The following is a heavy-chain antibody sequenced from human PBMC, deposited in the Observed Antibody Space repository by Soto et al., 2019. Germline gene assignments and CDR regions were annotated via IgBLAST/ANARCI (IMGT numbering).Heavy chain of an antibody. CDR1: GGTFSSYA. D-gene: IGHD4-17*01. V-gene: IGHV1-69*01. CDR3: ARDKIPHDYGDYGGRFDI. Sequence: QVQLVQSGAEVKKPGSSVKVSCKASGGTFSSYAISWVRQAPGQGLEWMGGIIPILGTANYAQKFQGRVTITADESTSTAYMELSSLRSEDTAVYYCARDKIPHDYGDYGGRFDIWGQGTMVTVSS. CDR2: IIPILGTA. J-gene: IGHJ3*02.